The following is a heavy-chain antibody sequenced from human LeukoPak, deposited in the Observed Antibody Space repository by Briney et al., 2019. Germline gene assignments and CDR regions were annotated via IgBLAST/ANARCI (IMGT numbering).Heavy chain of an antibody. J-gene: IGHJ4*02. D-gene: IGHD3-22*01. CDR1: GYTFTGYY. Sequence: ASVKVSCKASGYTFTGYYMHWVRQAPGQGLEWMGWINPNSGGTNYAQKFQGRVTMTRDTSTSTVYMELSSLRSEDTAVYYCARGKINYYDSSGYYPREFDYWGQGTLVTVSS. CDR2: INPNSGGT. CDR3: ARGKINYYDSSGYYPREFDY. V-gene: IGHV1-2*02.